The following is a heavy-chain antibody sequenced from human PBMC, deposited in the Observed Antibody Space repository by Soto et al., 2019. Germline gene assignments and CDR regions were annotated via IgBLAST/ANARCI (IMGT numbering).Heavy chain of an antibody. Sequence: QVQLVQSGAEVKKPGASVKVSCKASGYTFTSYGISWVRQAPGQGLEWMGWISAYNGNTNYAQKLQGRVTMTRDTSTSTASNELRRLRSDATAVYYCARDAQGVFLHYWGQGTLVTVSS. CDR3: ARDAQGVFLHY. J-gene: IGHJ4*02. D-gene: IGHD3-16*01. CDR1: GYTFTSYG. V-gene: IGHV1-18*01. CDR2: ISAYNGNT.